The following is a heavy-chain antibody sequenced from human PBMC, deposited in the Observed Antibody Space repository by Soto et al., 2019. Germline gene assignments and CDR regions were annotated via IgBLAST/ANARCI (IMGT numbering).Heavy chain of an antibody. CDR1: RLGLTEYA. CDR3: SDWRAGGTVNLDH. V-gene: IGHV3-23*05. D-gene: IGHD2-15*01. J-gene: IGHJ4*02. Sequence: PGWSLGLSGVVARLGLTEYAIAWVRQAPVKGLEYISTIDVLNGSWYSHSLMGRLAISIDVSRNTVYLQMCSLRGEAPTIYFCSDWRAGGTVNLDHWGPGTVLNVSS. CDR2: IDVLNGS.